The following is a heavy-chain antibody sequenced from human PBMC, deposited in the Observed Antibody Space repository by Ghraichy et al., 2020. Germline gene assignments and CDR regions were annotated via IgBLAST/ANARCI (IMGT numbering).Heavy chain of an antibody. CDR3: ARGVEYSTSSYLDH. CDR1: GGSFNNY. D-gene: IGHD6-6*01. Sequence: SVKVSCKASGGSFNNYVSWVRQAPGQGLEWMGGLIPVFGTANYPQKFQGRVTITADESTGIVYLQLSSLTSDDTAVYYCARGVEYSTSSYLDHWGQGTQVTVSS. V-gene: IGHV1-69*13. J-gene: IGHJ5*02. CDR2: LIPVFGTA.